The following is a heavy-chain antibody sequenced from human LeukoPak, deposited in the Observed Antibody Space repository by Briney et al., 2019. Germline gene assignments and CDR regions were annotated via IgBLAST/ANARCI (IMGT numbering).Heavy chain of an antibody. CDR2: ISAYNGNT. V-gene: IGHV1-18*01. Sequence: ASVKVSCKASGYTFTSYGISWVRQAPGQGLEWMGWISAYNGNTNYAQKLQGRVTMTTDTSTSTAYMELRSLRSDDTAVYYCARVVSYYYDSSGYWTDAFDIWGQGTMVTVSS. CDR1: GYTFTSYG. D-gene: IGHD3-22*01. J-gene: IGHJ3*02. CDR3: ARVVSYYYDSSGYWTDAFDI.